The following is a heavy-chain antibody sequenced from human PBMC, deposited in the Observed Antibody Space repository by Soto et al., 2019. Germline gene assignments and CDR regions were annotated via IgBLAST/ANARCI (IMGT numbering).Heavy chain of an antibody. CDR2: IYHSGST. D-gene: IGHD3-9*01. CDR1: GYSISSGYY. J-gene: IGHJ6*02. V-gene: IGHV4-38-2*01. CDR3: ASGRGYLTGSWYYGMHV. Sequence: SETLALTCAVSGYSISSGYYWGWIRQPPGKGLEWIGSIYHSGSTYYNPSLKRRVTISVDTSKNQFPLKLSSVTAADTAVYYGASGRGYLTGSWYYGMHVWGQGTTVTVSS.